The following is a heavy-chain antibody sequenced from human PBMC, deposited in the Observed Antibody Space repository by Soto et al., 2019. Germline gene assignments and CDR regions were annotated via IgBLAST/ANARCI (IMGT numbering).Heavy chain of an antibody. CDR3: AKDTGPT. CDR1: GFTFDNYA. Sequence: EVQLVESGCGLVQPGRSLRLSCAASGFTFDNYAMHWIRQAPGKGLDWVSGIRWNSNTIAYADSVKGRFTISRDNAKNSLYLQMNSYRAEDTAFDNCAKDTGPTWGQGTLFTVSS. J-gene: IGHJ5*02. V-gene: IGHV3-9*01. CDR2: IRWNSNTI.